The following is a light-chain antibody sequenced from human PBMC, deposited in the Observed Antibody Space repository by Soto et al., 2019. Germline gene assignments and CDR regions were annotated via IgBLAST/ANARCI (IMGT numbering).Light chain of an antibody. Sequence: DIQMTQSPSSLSASVVDRVTITCRASQSISTWLAWYQQKPGKAPNLLIYDASSLESGVPSRFSGSGSGIEFTLTISSLQPDDFATYFCQQYSIYWTFGQGTKVDIK. V-gene: IGKV1-5*01. J-gene: IGKJ1*01. CDR1: QSISTW. CDR2: DAS. CDR3: QQYSIYWT.